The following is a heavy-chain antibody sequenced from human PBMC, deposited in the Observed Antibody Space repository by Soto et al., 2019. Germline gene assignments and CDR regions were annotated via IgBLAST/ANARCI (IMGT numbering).Heavy chain of an antibody. CDR1: GGSASSGGYY. CDR2: IYYSGST. V-gene: IGHV4-61*08. D-gene: IGHD2-15*01. J-gene: IGHJ4*02. CDR3: ARDRLRAYFDY. Sequence: PSETLSLTCTVSGGSASSGGYYWSWIRQPPGKGLEWIGYIYYSGSTNYNPSLKSRVTISVDTSKNQFSLKLSSVTAADTAVYYCARDRLRAYFDYWGQGTLVTVSS.